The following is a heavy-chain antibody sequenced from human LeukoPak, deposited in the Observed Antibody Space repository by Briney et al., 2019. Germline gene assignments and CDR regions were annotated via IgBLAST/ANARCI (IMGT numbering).Heavy chain of an antibody. D-gene: IGHD3-10*01. V-gene: IGHV5-51*01. CDR3: ARHRDPLGGYVDY. CDR1: GYSFTSYW. J-gene: IGHJ4*02. CDR2: IYPGDSDT. Sequence: TPGESLKFSCKGSGYSFTSYWIGWVRQMPGKGLEWMGIIYPGDSDTRYSPSFQGQVTISADKSISTAYLQWSSLKASDTAMYYCARHRDPLGGYVDYWGQGTLVTVSS.